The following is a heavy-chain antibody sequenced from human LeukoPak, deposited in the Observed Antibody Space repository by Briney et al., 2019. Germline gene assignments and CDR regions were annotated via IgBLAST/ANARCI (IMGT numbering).Heavy chain of an antibody. V-gene: IGHV4-59*08. D-gene: IGHD1-1*01. CDR2: IYSTGSI. CDR3: ARWNLDLAYDI. CDR1: GGSFSNYY. J-gene: IGHJ3*02. Sequence: SETLSLTCTLSGGSFSNYYWTWIRQPPGKGLEWLGYIYSTGSISYNPSLESRVTISIDTSKNTFSLKLTSMTAADTAVYFCARWNLDLAYDIWGQGTMVTVSS.